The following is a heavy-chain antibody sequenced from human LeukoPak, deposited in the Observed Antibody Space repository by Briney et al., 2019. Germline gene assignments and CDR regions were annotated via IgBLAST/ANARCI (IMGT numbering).Heavy chain of an antibody. J-gene: IGHJ5*02. CDR1: GGSFSGYY. Sequence: SETLSLTCAVYGGSFSGYYWSWIRQPPGKGLEWIGEINHSGSTNYNPSLKSRVTISVDTSKNQFSLKLSSVTAADTAVYYCARGSSGWYGGWFDPWGQGTLVTVSS. CDR2: INHSGST. V-gene: IGHV4-34*01. CDR3: ARGSSGWYGGWFDP. D-gene: IGHD6-19*01.